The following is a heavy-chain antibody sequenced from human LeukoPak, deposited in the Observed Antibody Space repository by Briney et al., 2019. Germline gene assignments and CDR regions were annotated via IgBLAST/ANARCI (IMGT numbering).Heavy chain of an antibody. V-gene: IGHV3-21*01. CDR2: ISSSSSYI. CDR1: GFTFSSYS. D-gene: IGHD5-12*01. Sequence: GGSLRLSCAASGFTFSSYSMNWVRQAPGKGLEWVSSISSSSSYIYYADSVKGRFTISRDNAKNSLYLQMNSLRAEDTAVYYCARHSVYSGYDLIISYGMDVWGQGTTVTVSS. CDR3: ARHSVYSGYDLIISYGMDV. J-gene: IGHJ6*02.